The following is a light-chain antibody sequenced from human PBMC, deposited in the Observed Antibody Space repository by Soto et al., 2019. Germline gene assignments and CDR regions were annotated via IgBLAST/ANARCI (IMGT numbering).Light chain of an antibody. J-gene: IGKJ1*01. CDR2: AAS. CDR1: QTIISF. CDR3: QQSHRTTWT. Sequence: DIQMTQSPSSLSASVGDRVAITCRASQTIISFLNWYQQRPGKPPKLLIYAASSLQSGVPSKFSGSGSGTDFTLTISSLQPEDSAIYYCQQSHRTTWTFGQGTKVDIK. V-gene: IGKV1-39*01.